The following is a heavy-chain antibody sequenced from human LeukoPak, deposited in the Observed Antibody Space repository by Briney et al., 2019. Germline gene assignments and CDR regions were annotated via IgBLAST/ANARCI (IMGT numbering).Heavy chain of an antibody. Sequence: SQTLSPTCTVSGGSISSGGYYWSWIRQYPGKGLEWIGYIHYSGSTYYNPSLSSRATISVDRSTNHFSLKVSSVTAADTAVYYCARDAIDSNYFDFWGQGTLVTVSS. V-gene: IGHV4-31*03. CDR1: GGSISSGGYY. CDR3: ARDAIDSNYFDF. J-gene: IGHJ4*02. D-gene: IGHD4-11*01. CDR2: IHYSGST.